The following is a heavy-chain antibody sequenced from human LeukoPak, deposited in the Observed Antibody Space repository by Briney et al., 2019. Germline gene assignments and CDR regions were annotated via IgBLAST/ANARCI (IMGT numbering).Heavy chain of an antibody. CDR2: INPNSGVT. V-gene: IGHV1-2*02. Sequence: GASVKVSCKASGYTFTGYYMHWVRQAPGQGLEWMGWINPNSGVTNFAQKFQGRVTMTRDTSISTAYMELSRLRSDDTAVYFCARAGNYYDDTSGYYSFDYWGQGTLVTVSS. CDR3: ARAGNYYDDTSGYYSFDY. J-gene: IGHJ4*02. D-gene: IGHD3-22*01. CDR1: GYTFTGYY.